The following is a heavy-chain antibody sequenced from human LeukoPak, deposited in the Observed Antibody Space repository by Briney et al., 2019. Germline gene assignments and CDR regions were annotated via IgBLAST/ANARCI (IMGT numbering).Heavy chain of an antibody. CDR2: IKQDGSEK. CDR1: GFTFSSYW. CDR3: ARDGQLWPDGFDY. J-gene: IGHJ4*02. V-gene: IGHV3-7*05. D-gene: IGHD5-18*01. Sequence: GGSLRLSCAASGFTFSSYWMSWVRQAPGKGLEWVANIKQDGSEKYYVDSVKGRFTISRDNAKNSLYLQMNSPRAEDTAVYYCARDGQLWPDGFDYWGQGTLVTVSS.